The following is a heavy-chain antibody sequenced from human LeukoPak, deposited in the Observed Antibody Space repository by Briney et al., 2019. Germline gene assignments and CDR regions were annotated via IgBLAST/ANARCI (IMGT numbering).Heavy chain of an antibody. J-gene: IGHJ6*02. CDR3: ARESETTLGGYFFGMDV. Sequence: PSETLSLTCTVSGGSISSYYWSWIRQPPGKGLEWIGYIYHSGSANYNPSLKSRVTISVDTSKNQFSLRLSSVTAADTAVYYCARESETTLGGYFFGMDVRGQGTTVTVSS. CDR2: IYHSGSA. V-gene: IGHV4-59*01. CDR1: GGSISSYY. D-gene: IGHD3-16*01.